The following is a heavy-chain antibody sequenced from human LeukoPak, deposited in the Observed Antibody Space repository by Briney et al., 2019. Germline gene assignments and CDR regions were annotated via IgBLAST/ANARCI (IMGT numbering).Heavy chain of an antibody. CDR1: GFTFSSHW. J-gene: IGHJ4*02. CDR3: VGPYSSGPPFDY. D-gene: IGHD6-19*01. CDR2: IKQDGSEK. Sequence: GGSLRLSCAASGFTFSSHWMSWVRQAPGKGLEWVANIKQDGSEKYYVDSVKGRFTISRDNAKNTLYLQMNSLRAEDTAVYYCVGPYSSGPPFDYWGQGTLVTVSS. V-gene: IGHV3-7*01.